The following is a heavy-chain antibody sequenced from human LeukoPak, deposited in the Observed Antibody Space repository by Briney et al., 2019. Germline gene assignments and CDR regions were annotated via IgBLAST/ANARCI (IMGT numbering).Heavy chain of an antibody. V-gene: IGHV3-64*01. Sequence: PGGSLRLSCAASGFTFSSYAMHWVSQAPGKGLEYVSAISSNGGSTYYANSVKGRFTISRDNSKNTLYLQMGSLRAEDMAVYYYARVDMVRGVMGYYYYMDVWGKGTTVTTSS. J-gene: IGHJ6*03. CDR1: GFTFSSYA. CDR3: ARVDMVRGVMGYYYYMDV. D-gene: IGHD3-10*01. CDR2: ISSNGGST.